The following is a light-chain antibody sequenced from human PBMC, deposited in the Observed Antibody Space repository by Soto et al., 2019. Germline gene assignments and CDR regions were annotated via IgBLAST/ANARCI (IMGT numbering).Light chain of an antibody. J-gene: IGKJ1*01. CDR2: DAS. CDR3: VQRTTRPWR. Sequence: EIVLTQSPGTLSLSPGERATLSCRASQSVSSHLAWYQQKPGQAPRLLIYDASNRATGIPARFSGSGSGTDFTLSISSLEPEDFAVYHCVQRTTRPWRCGQGSKVEIK. CDR1: QSVSSH. V-gene: IGKV3-11*01.